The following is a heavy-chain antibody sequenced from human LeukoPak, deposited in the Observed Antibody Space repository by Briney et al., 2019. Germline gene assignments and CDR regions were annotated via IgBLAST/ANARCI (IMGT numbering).Heavy chain of an antibody. CDR2: LNPNRGST. CDR1: GYTFSGYY. V-gene: IGHV1-2*02. CDR3: ARDACTYGQFDQ. D-gene: IGHD3-16*01. Sequence: VPVKVSCKASGYTFSGYYVQFVRQAPGQGLQWMAWLNPNRGSTNAAQKFLGRVTVTRETSFTTAKMDPSRRRSHDTAEYYRARDACTYGQFDQWARRALVRVP. J-gene: IGHJ4*02.